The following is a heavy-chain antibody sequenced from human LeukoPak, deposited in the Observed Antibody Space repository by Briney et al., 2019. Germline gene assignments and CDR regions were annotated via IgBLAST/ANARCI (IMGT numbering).Heavy chain of an antibody. J-gene: IGHJ6*03. V-gene: IGHV3-30*02. Sequence: GGSLRLSCATSGFTFSNYGMHWVRQAPGKGLDWVAFIRYDGSYKYYAGSVRGRFTISRDNSKTSLYLQMNSLTAEDTAVYYCARNPPGIVGAPTHYCYYMDVWGRGTTVTISS. CDR3: ARNPPGIVGAPTHYCYYMDV. CDR2: IRYDGSYK. CDR1: GFTFSNYG. D-gene: IGHD1-26*01.